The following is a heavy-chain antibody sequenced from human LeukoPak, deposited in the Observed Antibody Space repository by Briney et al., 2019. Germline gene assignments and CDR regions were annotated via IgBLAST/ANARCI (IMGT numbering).Heavy chain of an antibody. CDR1: GFTFTSYA. CDR2: ISGSGGTT. J-gene: IGHJ4*02. CDR3: AKGGAGYCSSTSCLYYFDY. Sequence: GGSLRLSCAASGFTFTSYAMSWVRQAPGKGLEWVSGISGSGGTTYYAASVKGRFTISRDNSKNTLLLQMNSLRAEDTAVYYCAKGGAGYCSSTSCLYYFDYWGQGTLVTVST. D-gene: IGHD2-2*01. V-gene: IGHV3-23*01.